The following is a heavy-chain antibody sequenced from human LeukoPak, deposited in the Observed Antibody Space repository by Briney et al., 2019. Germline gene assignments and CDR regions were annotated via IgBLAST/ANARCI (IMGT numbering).Heavy chain of an antibody. CDR3: AKCDILTGYPALLGLYYFDY. Sequence: GGSLRLSCAASGFTLSSYAMSWVRQAPGKGLEWVSAISGSGGSTYYADSVKGRFTISRDNSKSTLYLQMNSLRAEDTAVYYCAKCDILTGYPALLGLYYFDYWGQGTLVTVSS. V-gene: IGHV3-23*01. J-gene: IGHJ4*02. D-gene: IGHD3-9*01. CDR2: ISGSGGST. CDR1: GFTLSSYA.